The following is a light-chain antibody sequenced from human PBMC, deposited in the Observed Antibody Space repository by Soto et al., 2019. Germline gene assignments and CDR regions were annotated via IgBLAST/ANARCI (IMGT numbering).Light chain of an antibody. CDR1: QRINSN. J-gene: IGKJ1*01. V-gene: IGKV3-15*01. Sequence: EIVMTQSPATLSVSPGERATLSCRARQRINSNLAWYQHKPGQAPRLLIYGASTRATGIPARFSGSGSGTDFTLTISRLEPEDFAVYYCQYYGNSPLTFGQGTKVDIK. CDR3: QYYGNSPLT. CDR2: GAS.